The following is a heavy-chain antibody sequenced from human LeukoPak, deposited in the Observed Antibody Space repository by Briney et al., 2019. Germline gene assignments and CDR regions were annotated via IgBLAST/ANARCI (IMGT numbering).Heavy chain of an antibody. J-gene: IGHJ1*01. V-gene: IGHV4-34*01. D-gene: IGHD3-10*01. CDR2: INHSGST. Sequence: SETLSLTCAVYGGSFSGYFWSWIRQPPGKGPEWIGEINHSGSTNYNPSLKSRVTISVDTSKNQFSLKLSSVTAADTAVYYCARGPYLGYYARGDRFGYFQHWGQGTLVTVSS. CDR3: ARGPYLGYYARGDRFGYFQH. CDR1: GGSFSGYF.